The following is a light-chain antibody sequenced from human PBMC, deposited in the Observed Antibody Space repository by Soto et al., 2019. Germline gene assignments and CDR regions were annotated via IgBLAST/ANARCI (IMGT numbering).Light chain of an antibody. J-gene: IGKJ1*01. V-gene: IGKV3-20*01. CDR3: QQYGSSGT. CDR1: QSVSSSF. CDR2: GAS. Sequence: EIVLTQSPGTLSLSPGERAPLSGRASQSVSSSFLAWYQQKVGQAPRLLIYGASNRATGIPDRFSGSGSGTDFTLTISRLEPEDFAVYYCQQYGSSGTFGQGTKVDI.